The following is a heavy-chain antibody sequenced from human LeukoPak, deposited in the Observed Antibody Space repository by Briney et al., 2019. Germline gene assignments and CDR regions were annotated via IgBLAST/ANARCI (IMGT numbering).Heavy chain of an antibody. J-gene: IGHJ3*02. CDR1: GGSISSGDYY. D-gene: IGHD2-2*01. Sequence: SQTLSLTCTVSGGSISSGDYYWRWIRQPPGKGLEWIGYIYYSGSTYYNPSLKSRVTISVDTSKNQFSLKLSSVTAADTAVYYCARDRGLYCSSTSCPPGDIWGQGTMVTVSS. CDR2: IYYSGST. CDR3: ARDRGLYCSSTSCPPGDI. V-gene: IGHV4-30-4*08.